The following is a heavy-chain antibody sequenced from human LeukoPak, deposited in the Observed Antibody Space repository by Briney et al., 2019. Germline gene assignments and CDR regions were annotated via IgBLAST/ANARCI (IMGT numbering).Heavy chain of an antibody. CDR2: ISSSSSTI. V-gene: IGHV3-48*01. CDR3: AREPYCSSTSCYLPIDY. CDR1: GFTFSSYS. D-gene: IGHD2-2*01. J-gene: IGHJ4*02. Sequence: PGGSLRLSCAASGFTFSSYSMNWVRQPRGKGLEWVSYISSSSSTIYYADSVKGRFTISRDNAKNSLYLQMNSLRAEDTAVYYCAREPYCSSTSCYLPIDYWGQGTLVTVSS.